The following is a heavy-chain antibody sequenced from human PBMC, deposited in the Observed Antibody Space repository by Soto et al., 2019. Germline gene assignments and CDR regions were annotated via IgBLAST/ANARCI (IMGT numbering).Heavy chain of an antibody. CDR2: ISSSSSYI. V-gene: IGHV3-21*01. CDR1: GFTFSSYS. J-gene: IGHJ4*02. D-gene: IGHD5-12*01. CDR3: ARGGLNIGATESVGY. Sequence: EVQLVESGGGLVKPGGSLRLSCAASGFTFSSYSMNWVRQAPGKGLEWVSSISSSSSYIYYADSVKGRFTISRDNAKNSLYLQMNSLRAEDTAVYYCARGGLNIGATESVGYWGQGTLVTVSS.